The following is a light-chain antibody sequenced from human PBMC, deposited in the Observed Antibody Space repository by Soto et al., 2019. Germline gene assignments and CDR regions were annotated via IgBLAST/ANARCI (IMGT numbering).Light chain of an antibody. CDR1: QSVSSY. J-gene: IGKJ3*01. V-gene: IGKV3-11*01. CDR3: QQRSNWPLT. Sequence: EIVLTQSPATLSLSPGERATLSCRASQSVSSYLAWFKQKAGQAPRLLIYDASNRATGIPARFSGSRSGTDFTLTISSLEPEDFAIYFCQQRSNWPLTFGPGTKVDIK. CDR2: DAS.